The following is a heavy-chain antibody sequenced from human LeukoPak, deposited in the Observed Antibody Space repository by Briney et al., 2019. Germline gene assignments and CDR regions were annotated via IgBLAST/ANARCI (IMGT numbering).Heavy chain of an antibody. V-gene: IGHV3-64D*06. CDR2: ISSNGGNT. Sequence: GGSLRLSCAASGFTFSSYAMSWVRQAPGKGLEYVSAISSNGGNTYYADSVKGRFTISRDNSKNTLYLQMSSLRAEDTAVYYCVKPRKYTTNWSFDYWGQGTLVTVSS. D-gene: IGHD6-13*01. CDR1: GFTFSSYA. J-gene: IGHJ4*02. CDR3: VKPRKYTTNWSFDY.